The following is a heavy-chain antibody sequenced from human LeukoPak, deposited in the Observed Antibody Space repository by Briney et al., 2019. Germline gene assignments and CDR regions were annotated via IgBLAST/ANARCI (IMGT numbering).Heavy chain of an antibody. J-gene: IGHJ4*02. CDR2: IFPGDSDT. Sequence: GESLKISCRGSGYFFTSYWIGWARQTPRKGLEWMGFIFPGDSDTRYSPSFQGQVTISADKSISTAYLQSSSLKASDTAMYYCARLPNIGGKEYYFDYWGQGTLVTVSS. D-gene: IGHD2/OR15-2a*01. CDR1: GYFFTSYW. V-gene: IGHV5-51*01. CDR3: ARLPNIGGKEYYFDY.